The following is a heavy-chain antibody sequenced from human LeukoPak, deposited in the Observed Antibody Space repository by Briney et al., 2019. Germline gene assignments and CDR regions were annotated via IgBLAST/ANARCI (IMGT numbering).Heavy chain of an antibody. CDR2: IYYSGGT. D-gene: IGHD3-10*01. V-gene: IGHV4-31*03. Sequence: PSETLSLTCTVSGGSISSGGYSWSWIRQHPGKGLEWIGYIYYSGGTYYNPSLKSRVTISVDTSKNQFSLKLSSVTAADTAVYYCARRPSHYGSGSYYNNNWFDPWGQGTLVTVSS. CDR1: GGSISSGGYS. J-gene: IGHJ5*02. CDR3: ARRPSHYGSGSYYNNNWFDP.